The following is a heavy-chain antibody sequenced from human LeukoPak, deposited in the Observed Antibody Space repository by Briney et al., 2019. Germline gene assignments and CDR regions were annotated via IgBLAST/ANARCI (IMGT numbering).Heavy chain of an antibody. V-gene: IGHV5-51*01. CDR3: AKEGPGTHTAFAY. J-gene: IGHJ4*02. Sequence: GASLKISCKGSGSSFTTYWIGWVRQLPGKGLEWMGIIYPGDSDTRYSPSFQGQVTISADKSISTAYLQWSSLKASDTAIYYCAKEGPGTHTAFAYWGQGTQVTVSS. D-gene: IGHD5-18*01. CDR2: IYPGDSDT. CDR1: GSSFTTYW.